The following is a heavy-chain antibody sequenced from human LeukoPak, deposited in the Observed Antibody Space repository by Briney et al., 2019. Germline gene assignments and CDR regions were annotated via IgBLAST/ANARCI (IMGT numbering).Heavy chain of an antibody. Sequence: PGGSLRLSCAASGFTFNSYSMDWVRQAPGKGLEWVSSISSSSTYIYYADSVKGRFTISRDNTKNSLYLQMNSLRAEDTAVYYCARDTGDYYYYGMDVWSRGTTVTVSS. D-gene: IGHD7-27*01. CDR2: ISSSSTYI. CDR1: GFTFNSYS. V-gene: IGHV3-21*01. J-gene: IGHJ6*02. CDR3: ARDTGDYYYYGMDV.